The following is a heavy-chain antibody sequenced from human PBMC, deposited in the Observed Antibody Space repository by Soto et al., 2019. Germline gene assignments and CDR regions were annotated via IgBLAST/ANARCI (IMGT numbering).Heavy chain of an antibody. CDR3: ARDHPNYGDALLGYYYGMDV. CDR2: IIPIFGTA. V-gene: IGHV1-69*13. J-gene: IGHJ6*02. CDR1: GGTFSSYA. Sequence: GASVKVSCKASGGTFSSYAISWVRQAPGQGLEWMGGIIPIFGTANYAQKFQGRVTITADESTSTAYMELSSLRSEDTAVYYCARDHPNYGDALLGYYYGMDVWGQGTTVTVSS. D-gene: IGHD4-17*01.